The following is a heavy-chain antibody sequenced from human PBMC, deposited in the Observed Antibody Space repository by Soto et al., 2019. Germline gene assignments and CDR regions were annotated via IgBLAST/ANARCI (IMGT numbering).Heavy chain of an antibody. CDR1: GYTLTELS. J-gene: IGHJ5*02. D-gene: IGHD1-26*01. Sequence: ASVKVSCNVSGYTLTELSMHWVRQAPGKGLEWMGVFDPEDGEKIYAQKFKGRVTMTEETSTETAYMELSSLRSEDTAVYYCATIVGARHNWFHXWGQVTLVSVSX. CDR2: FDPEDGEK. CDR3: ATIVGARHNWFHX. V-gene: IGHV1-24*01.